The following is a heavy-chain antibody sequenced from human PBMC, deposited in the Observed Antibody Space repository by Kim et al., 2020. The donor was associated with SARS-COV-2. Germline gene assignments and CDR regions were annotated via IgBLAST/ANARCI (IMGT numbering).Heavy chain of an antibody. J-gene: IGHJ6*02. V-gene: IGHV3-11*05. D-gene: IGHD2-15*01. Sequence: ARSVKGRFTIARDNAKNSLYLQMNSLRAEDTAVYYCARETVVVGMDVWGQGTTVTVSS. CDR3: ARETVVVGMDV.